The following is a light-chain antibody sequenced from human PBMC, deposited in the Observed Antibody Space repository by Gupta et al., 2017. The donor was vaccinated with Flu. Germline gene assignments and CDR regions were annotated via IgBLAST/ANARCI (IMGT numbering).Light chain of an antibody. Sequence: DIVMTQSPDSLAVSLGERATINCKSSQNVLYVSNNKSYLAWYQQKPGQPPELLINWASSRESGVPDRFSGSGSATDFSLTISSLQAEDVAVYYCQQDDSTPWTFGQGTSVEIK. CDR1: QNVLYVSNNKSY. V-gene: IGKV4-1*01. CDR2: WAS. J-gene: IGKJ1*01. CDR3: QQDDSTPWT.